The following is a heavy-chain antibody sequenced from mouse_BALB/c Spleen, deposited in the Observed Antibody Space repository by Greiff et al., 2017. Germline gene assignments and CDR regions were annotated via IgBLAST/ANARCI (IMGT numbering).Heavy chain of an antibody. V-gene: IGHV2-5-1*01. CDR1: GFSLTSYG. CDR3: AITNWDDYAMDY. Sequence: QVQLKESGPSLVQPSQSLSITCTVSGFSLTSYGVHWVRQSPGKGLEWLGVIWRGGSTDYNAAFMSRLSITKDNSKSQVFFKMNSLQADDTAIYYCAITNWDDYAMDYWGQGTSVTVSS. D-gene: IGHD4-1*01. J-gene: IGHJ4*01. CDR2: IWRGGST.